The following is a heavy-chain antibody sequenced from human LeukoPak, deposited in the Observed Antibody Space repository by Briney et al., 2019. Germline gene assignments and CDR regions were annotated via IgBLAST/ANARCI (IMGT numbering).Heavy chain of an antibody. J-gene: IGHJ1*01. CDR3: ARAPPFDSSGGRLSAQFFQH. D-gene: IGHD3-22*01. CDR1: GYTFINYG. V-gene: IGHV1-18*01. Sequence: ASVNVSCKTSGYTFINYGITWVRQVPGQRLEWMGWISTYSDNANYAQKLQGRVTMTTDTSTNTAYMELRSLRSDDTAVYYCARAPPFDSSGGRLSAQFFQHWGQGTLVTVSS. CDR2: ISTYSDNA.